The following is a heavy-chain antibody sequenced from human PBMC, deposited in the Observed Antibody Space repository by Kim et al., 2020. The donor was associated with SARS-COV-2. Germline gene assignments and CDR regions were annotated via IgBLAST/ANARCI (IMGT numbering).Heavy chain of an antibody. V-gene: IGHV3-21*01. Sequence: GGSLRLSCAASGFTVSNYGMNWVRQAPGKGLEWVSSISGSTYTYYSDSVKGRFTISGDNPENSVYLQMNSLRAEDTAIYYCARGGYPRYWGQGTLVTVSS. CDR3: ARGGYPRY. CDR2: ISGSTYT. J-gene: IGHJ4*01. CDR1: GFTVSNYG. D-gene: IGHD1-1*01.